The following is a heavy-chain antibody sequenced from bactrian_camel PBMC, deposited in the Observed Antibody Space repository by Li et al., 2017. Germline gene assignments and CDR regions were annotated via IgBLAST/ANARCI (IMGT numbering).Heavy chain of an antibody. J-gene: IGHJ4*01. CDR2: LDGGGDA. D-gene: IGHD1*01. CDR1: GYSISTNC. V-gene: IGHV3S1*01. CDR3: ANFTAEASYAVY. Sequence: VQLVESGGGSVEARGSLRLSCVVSGYSISTNCVAWFRQVPGKEREGVASLDGGGDAYYADPVRGRFAISKDNAMNTLYLQLNSLKTEDTAMYYCANFTAEASYAVYWGQGTQVTVS.